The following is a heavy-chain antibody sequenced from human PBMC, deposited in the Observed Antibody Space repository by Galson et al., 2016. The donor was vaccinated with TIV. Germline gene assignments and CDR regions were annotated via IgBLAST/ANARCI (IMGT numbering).Heavy chain of an antibody. Sequence: CAISGDSVSSNRAAWNWIRQSPLRGLEWLGKTYYRSEWYTEYAESVKSRISINPDTSINQVSLQLNFVTPEDTALYFCARDRGVMDTGFDIWGQGALVTVSS. D-gene: IGHD5-18*01. CDR3: ARDRGVMDTGFDI. CDR2: TYYRSEWYT. CDR1: GDSVSSNRAA. V-gene: IGHV6-1*01. J-gene: IGHJ1*01.